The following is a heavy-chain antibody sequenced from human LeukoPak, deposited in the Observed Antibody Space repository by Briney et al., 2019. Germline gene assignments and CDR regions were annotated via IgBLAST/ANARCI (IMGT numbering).Heavy chain of an antibody. CDR3: ASPPVHYYDSSGYYDAFDI. D-gene: IGHD3-22*01. V-gene: IGHV1-2*06. CDR1: GYTFTGYY. CDR2: INPNSGGT. Sequence: ASVKVSCKASGYTFTGYYMHWVRQAPGQGLERMGRINPNSGGTNYAQKFQGRVTMTRDTSISTAYMELSRLRSDDTAVYYCASPPVHYYDSSGYYDAFDIWGQGTMVTVSS. J-gene: IGHJ3*02.